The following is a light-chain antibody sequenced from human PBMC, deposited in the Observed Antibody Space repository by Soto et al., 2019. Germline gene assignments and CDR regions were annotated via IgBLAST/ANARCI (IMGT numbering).Light chain of an antibody. CDR3: QQGLNWPLT. CDR2: SAS. J-gene: IGKJ2*01. CDR1: QSISTE. V-gene: IGKV3-15*01. Sequence: EIVMTQSPATLSVSPGERATLSCRASQSISTELAWYQQKPGQPPRLLLYSASTRTTGVPARFPGSGSGAESNLTISGLLSEDLAVYYCQQGLNWPLTVGQGTSLEI.